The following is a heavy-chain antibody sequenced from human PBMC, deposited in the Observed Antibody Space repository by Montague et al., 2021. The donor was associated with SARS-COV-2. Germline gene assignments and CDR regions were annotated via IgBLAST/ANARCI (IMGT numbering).Heavy chain of an antibody. CDR3: ARASYYYDGGGFPLLDY. V-gene: IGHV3-48*03. CDR2: ISSSGSPI. J-gene: IGHJ4*02. D-gene: IGHD3-22*01. Sequence: SLRLSCAASGFTFSNYEMHWVRQAPGRGLEWLSDISSSGSPIYYADSVKGRFTISRDNAKNSLYLQMNSLRAEDTALYYCARASYYYDGGGFPLLDYWGQGTLVTVSS. CDR1: GFTFSNYE.